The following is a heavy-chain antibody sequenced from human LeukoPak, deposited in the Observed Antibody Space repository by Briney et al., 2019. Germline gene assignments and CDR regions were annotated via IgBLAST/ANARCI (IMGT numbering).Heavy chain of an antibody. J-gene: IGHJ4*02. CDR1: GFTFSSYG. CDR3: AKFYYGSGSYYNLPADY. CDR2: ISGSGGST. Sequence: TGGSLRLSCAASGFTFSSYGMSWVRQAPGKGLEWVSAISGSGGSTYYADSVKGRFTISRDNSKNTLYLQMNSLRAEDTAVYYCAKFYYGSGSYYNLPADYWGQGTLVTVSS. D-gene: IGHD3-10*01. V-gene: IGHV3-23*01.